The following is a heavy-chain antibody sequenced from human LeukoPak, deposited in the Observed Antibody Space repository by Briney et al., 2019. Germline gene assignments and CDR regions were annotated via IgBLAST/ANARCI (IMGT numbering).Heavy chain of an antibody. CDR1: DGTLGGNP. V-gene: IGHV1-69*05. J-gene: IGHJ4*02. D-gene: IGHD2-2*01. CDR3: ATTPAPKLYYFDY. Sequence: SVKVSCKASDGTLGGNPFGWGRKPPEQGLDGMGGTIPIFGTANYAQKFQGRVTITTDESTSTAYMELSSLRSEDTAVYYCATTPAPKLYYFDYWGQGTLVTVSS. CDR2: TIPIFGTA.